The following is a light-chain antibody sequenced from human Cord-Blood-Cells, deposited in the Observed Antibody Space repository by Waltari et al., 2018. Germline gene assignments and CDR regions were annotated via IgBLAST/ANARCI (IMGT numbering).Light chain of an antibody. V-gene: IGLV2-14*01. CDR1: RSDVGGYNY. CDR3: SSYTSSSYVV. Sequence: QSALTQPASVSGSPGQSITISCTGTRSDVGGYNYVSWYQQHPGKAPKLMIYDVSNRPSGVSIRFSGSKSGNTASLTISGLQAEDESDYYCSSYTSSSYVVFGGGTKLTVL. CDR2: DVS. J-gene: IGLJ2*01.